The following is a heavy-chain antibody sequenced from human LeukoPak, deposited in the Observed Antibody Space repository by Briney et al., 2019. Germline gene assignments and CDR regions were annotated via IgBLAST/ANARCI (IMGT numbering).Heavy chain of an antibody. CDR3: ARWLVMGDPWGFDP. CDR2: IYPGDSPGDLRRV. Sequence: GESLKISCEGSGYRFSDYWLGWVRQVPGKGLEWMGIIYPGDSPGDLRRVRYNTPFQGQVTISVDKSVNTAYLQWSSLKASDSGIYYCARWLVMGDPWGFDPWGQGTLVSVSS. V-gene: IGHV5-51*01. D-gene: IGHD6-19*01. J-gene: IGHJ5*02. CDR1: GYRFSDYW.